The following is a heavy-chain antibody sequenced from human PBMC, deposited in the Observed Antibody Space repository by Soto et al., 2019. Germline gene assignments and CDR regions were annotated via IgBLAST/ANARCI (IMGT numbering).Heavy chain of an antibody. CDR3: ATPGGGGHYYYGMDV. CDR2: IYPGDSDT. D-gene: IGHD3-16*01. V-gene: IGHV5-51*01. Sequence: GESLKISCKGSGYSFTSYWIGWVRQMTGKGLEWMGIIYPGDSDTRYSPSFQGQVTISADKSISTAYLQWSSLKASDTAMYYCATPGGGGHYYYGMDVWGQGTTVNVSS. CDR1: GYSFTSYW. J-gene: IGHJ6*02.